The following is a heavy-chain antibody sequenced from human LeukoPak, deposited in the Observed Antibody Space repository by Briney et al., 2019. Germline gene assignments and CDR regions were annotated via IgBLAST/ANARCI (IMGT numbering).Heavy chain of an antibody. CDR2: ISSSGSTI. D-gene: IGHD2-2*02. CDR3: AREMSIVVVPAAIPQDYYYYYMDV. J-gene: IGHJ6*03. V-gene: IGHV3-11*01. CDR1: GGSFSGYY. Sequence: LSLTCAVYGGSFSGYYWSWIRQAPGKGLEWVSYISSSGSTIYYADSVKGRFTISRDNAKNSLYLQMNSLRAEDTAVYYCAREMSIVVVPAAIPQDYYYYYMDVWGKGTTVTVSS.